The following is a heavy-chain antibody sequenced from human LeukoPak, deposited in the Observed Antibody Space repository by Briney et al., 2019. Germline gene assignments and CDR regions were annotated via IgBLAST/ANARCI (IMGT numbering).Heavy chain of an antibody. V-gene: IGHV3-49*04. CDR3: SRGAADPDY. CDR1: GFAFADYA. Sequence: GSLRLSCTASGFAFADYAVTWVRQAPGKGLEWVGFIGSKVYGGTTEYAASVKGRFTISRDDSKTIAYLQMNSLKTEDTAVYYCSRGAADPDYWGQGTLVTVSS. J-gene: IGHJ4*02. D-gene: IGHD6-13*01. CDR2: IGSKVYGGTT.